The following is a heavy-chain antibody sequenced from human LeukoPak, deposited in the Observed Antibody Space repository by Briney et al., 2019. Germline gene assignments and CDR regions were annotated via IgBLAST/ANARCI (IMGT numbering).Heavy chain of an antibody. D-gene: IGHD4-17*01. CDR2: ISYDGSNK. CDR3: AKDRGNSYGDYQGGDY. CDR1: GFTFSSYA. J-gene: IGHJ4*02. Sequence: GGSLRLSCAASGFTFSSYAMHWVRQAPGKGLEWVAVISYDGSNKYYADSVKGRFTISRDNSKNTLYLQMNSLRAEDTAVYYCAKDRGNSYGDYQGGDYWGQGTLVTVSS. V-gene: IGHV3-30*04.